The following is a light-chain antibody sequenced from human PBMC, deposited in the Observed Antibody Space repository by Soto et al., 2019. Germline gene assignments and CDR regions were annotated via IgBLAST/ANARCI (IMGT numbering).Light chain of an antibody. J-gene: IGLJ3*02. CDR3: QTWGTGSWV. CDR1: SGHNTYA. V-gene: IGLV4-69*01. Sequence: QLVLTQSPSASASLGASVKLTCTLSSGHNTYAIAWHQQQPEKGPRYLMKLNSDGSHSKGDGIPDRFSGSSSGAERYLTISSLQSEDEADYYCQTWGTGSWVFGGGTKRTVL. CDR2: LNSDGSH.